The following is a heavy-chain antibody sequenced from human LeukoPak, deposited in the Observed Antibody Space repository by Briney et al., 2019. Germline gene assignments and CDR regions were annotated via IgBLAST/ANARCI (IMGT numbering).Heavy chain of an antibody. V-gene: IGHV1-46*01. D-gene: IGHD6-19*01. Sequence: ASVKVSCKASGYTFTSYYMHWVRQAPGQGLEWMGIINPSGGSTSYAQKFQGRVTMTRDTSISTAYMELSRLRSDDTAVYYCARGLAPQYSSGWYSYFDYWGQGTLVTVSS. J-gene: IGHJ4*02. CDR2: INPSGGST. CDR1: GYTFTSYY. CDR3: ARGLAPQYSSGWYSYFDY.